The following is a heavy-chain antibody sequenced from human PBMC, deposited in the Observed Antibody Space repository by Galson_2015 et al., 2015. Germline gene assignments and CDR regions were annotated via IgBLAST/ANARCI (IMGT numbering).Heavy chain of an antibody. D-gene: IGHD6-13*01. CDR1: GFTFSSYG. CDR2: ISYDDGSNK. J-gene: IGHJ3*02. CDR3: AKDLRQQLVLGAFDI. Sequence: SLRLSCAASGFTFSSYGMHWVRQAPGKGLEWVAVISYDDGSNKYYADSVKGRFTISRDNSKNTLYLQMNSLRAEGTAVYYCAKDLRQQLVLGAFDIWGQGTMVTVSS. V-gene: IGHV3-30*18.